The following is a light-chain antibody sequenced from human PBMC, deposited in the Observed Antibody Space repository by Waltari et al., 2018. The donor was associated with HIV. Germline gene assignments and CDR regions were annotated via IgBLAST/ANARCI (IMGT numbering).Light chain of an antibody. V-gene: IGLV1-44*01. J-gene: IGLJ3*02. Sequence: QSVLTQAPSASGPPGQRVIISCSGSSSNIGRHPMSWYQQLPGTAPKLLIFSDNRRPSGIPERFSGSKSGTSASLAISGLQIEDEGDYFCATWDGSLNGVFGGGTKLTVL. CDR3: ATWDGSLNGV. CDR2: SDN. CDR1: SSNIGRHP.